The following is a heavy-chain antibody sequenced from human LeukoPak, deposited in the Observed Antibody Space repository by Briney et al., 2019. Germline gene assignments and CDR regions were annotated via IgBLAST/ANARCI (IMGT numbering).Heavy chain of an antibody. J-gene: IGHJ4*02. V-gene: IGHV3-30*18. CDR1: GFTFSSYG. Sequence: GGSLRLSCAASGFTFSSYGMHWVRQAPGKGLEWVAVISYDGSNKYYADSVKGRFTISRDNSKNTLYLQMNSLRAEDTAVYYCAKDGPRSLYYYDSSGYYYFDYWGQGTLVTVSS. CDR3: AKDGPRSLYYYDSSGYYYFDY. D-gene: IGHD3-22*01. CDR2: ISYDGSNK.